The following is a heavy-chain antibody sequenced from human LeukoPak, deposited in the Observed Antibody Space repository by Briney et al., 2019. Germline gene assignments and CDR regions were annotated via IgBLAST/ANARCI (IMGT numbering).Heavy chain of an antibody. CDR3: ARDIVLMVYARFDY. Sequence: ESGPTLVKPTQTLTLTCTFSGFSLSTSGVGVGWIRQPPGKALEWLPLIYWNDDKRYSPSLKSRLTITKDTSKNQVVLTMTNMDPVDTATYYCARDIVLMVYARFDYWGQGTLVTVSS. CDR2: IYWNDDK. J-gene: IGHJ4*02. V-gene: IGHV2-5*01. D-gene: IGHD2-8*01. CDR1: GFSLSTSGVG.